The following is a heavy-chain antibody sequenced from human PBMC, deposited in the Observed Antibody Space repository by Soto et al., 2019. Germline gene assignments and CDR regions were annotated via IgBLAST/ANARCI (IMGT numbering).Heavy chain of an antibody. D-gene: IGHD5-18*01. Sequence: QVQLVQSGTEVKKPGASVKVSCKASGGTYSRSGFHWVRQAPGQGLEWMGMIVPSVDTTNYAQKFQARVTISADQFTSTVYMELRSLRSEDTAVYYCARCPQPPDTADPYAVDVWGQGTRVIVSS. CDR3: ARCPQPPDTADPYAVDV. J-gene: IGHJ6*02. V-gene: IGHV1-69*18. CDR1: GGTYSRSG. CDR2: IVPSVDTT.